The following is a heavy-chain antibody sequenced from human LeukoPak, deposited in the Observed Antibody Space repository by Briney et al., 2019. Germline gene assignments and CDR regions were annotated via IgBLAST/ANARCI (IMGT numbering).Heavy chain of an antibody. CDR1: GFTFSSHG. J-gene: IGHJ4*02. CDR2: IWYDGSNK. V-gene: IGHV3-33*06. CDR3: AKTPSSGSYYLFDY. Sequence: GGSLRPSCAASGFTFSSHGMHWVRQAPGKGLKWVAVIWYDGSNKYYADSVKGRFTISRDNSKNTLYLQMNSLRAEDTAVYYCAKTPSSGSYYLFDYWGQGTLVTVSS. D-gene: IGHD1-26*01.